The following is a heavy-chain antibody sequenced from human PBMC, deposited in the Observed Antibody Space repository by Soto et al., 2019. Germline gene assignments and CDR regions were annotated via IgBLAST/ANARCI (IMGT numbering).Heavy chain of an antibody. CDR3: ARSRAYNLTYYGMDV. V-gene: IGHV3-13*01. Sequence: GWSLRLSCAASVFTFISYDMHWVRQATGKGLEWVSAIGTAGDTYYPGSVKGRFTISRENAKNSLYLQMNSLRAGDTAVYYCARSRAYNLTYYGMDVWGQGTTVTVSS. CDR1: VFTFISYD. CDR2: IGTAGDT. D-gene: IGHD1-1*01. J-gene: IGHJ6*02.